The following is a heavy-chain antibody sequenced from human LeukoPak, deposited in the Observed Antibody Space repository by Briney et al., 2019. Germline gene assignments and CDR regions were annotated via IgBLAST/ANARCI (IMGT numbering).Heavy chain of an antibody. J-gene: IGHJ3*02. CDR1: GYTFTSYG. V-gene: IGHV1-18*01. CDR3: ARDDYGGPLGAFDI. Sequence: GASVKVSCKASGYTFTSYGINWVRQAPGQGLEWMGWISAYDGSTNYAQNLQDRVTMTTDTSTSTAYMELRSLRSDDTAVYYCARDDYGGPLGAFDIWGQGTMVTVSS. D-gene: IGHD4-23*01. CDR2: ISAYDGST.